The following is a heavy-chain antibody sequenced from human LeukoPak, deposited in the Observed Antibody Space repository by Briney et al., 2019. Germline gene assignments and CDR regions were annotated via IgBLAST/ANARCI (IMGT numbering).Heavy chain of an antibody. Sequence: PGGPLRLSCAASGFTFSSYWMSWVRQAPGKGLEWVANIKQDGSEKYYVDSVKGRFTISRDNAKNSLYLQMNSLRAEDTAVYYCARDPSSGWLDAFDIWGQGTMVTVSS. CDR1: GFTFSSYW. CDR2: IKQDGSEK. J-gene: IGHJ3*02. V-gene: IGHV3-7*01. CDR3: ARDPSSGWLDAFDI. D-gene: IGHD6-19*01.